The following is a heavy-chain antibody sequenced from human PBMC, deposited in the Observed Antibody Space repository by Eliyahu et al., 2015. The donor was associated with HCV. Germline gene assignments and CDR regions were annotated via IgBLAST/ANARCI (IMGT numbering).Heavy chain of an antibody. CDR2: IYPFDSET. CDR3: AINGGGSGWYGYEY. J-gene: IGHJ4*02. V-gene: IGHV5-51*01. D-gene: IGHD6-19*01. CDR1: GFSFTNYW. Sequence: EVQLVXSGAAVKKPGESLXISCKGSGFSFTNYWIDXVRQMPGKGLEWMGIIYPFDSETRYSPSFQGQVTISADKSINTAYLQWSSLKASDTAMYYCAINGGGSGWYGYEYWGQGTLVTVSS.